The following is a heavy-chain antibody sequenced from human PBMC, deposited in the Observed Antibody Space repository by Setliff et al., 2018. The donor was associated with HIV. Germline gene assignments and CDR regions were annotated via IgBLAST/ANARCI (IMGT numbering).Heavy chain of an antibody. CDR3: LLDVPLILRTSPPL. J-gene: IGHJ4*02. D-gene: IGHD1-7*01. V-gene: IGHV4-59*12. CDR2: IYNSGAT. CDR1: GGFISNFY. Sequence: PSETLSLTCTVSGGFISNFYWSWIRQTPGKGLEWIGHIYNSGATNYNPSLKSRVTISLATTKNQSSLQLNTVTAEDTATYHCLLDVPLILRTSPPLWGQGTPVTVSS.